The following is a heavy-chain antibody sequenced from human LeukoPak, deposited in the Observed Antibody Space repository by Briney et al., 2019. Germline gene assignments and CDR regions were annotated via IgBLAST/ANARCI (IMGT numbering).Heavy chain of an antibody. J-gene: IGHJ4*02. D-gene: IGHD6-6*01. CDR1: GFNFGDYT. Sequence: PGGSLRLSCTASGFNFGDYTMSWVRQAPGKGPEWVAFIRYDGSNKYYADSVKGRLTISRDNSKNTLYLQMTSLRGDDTAVYYCAKEKNSYSSSSGQGYWGQATLVTVSS. CDR2: IRYDGSNK. CDR3: AKEKNSYSSSSGQGY. V-gene: IGHV3-30*02.